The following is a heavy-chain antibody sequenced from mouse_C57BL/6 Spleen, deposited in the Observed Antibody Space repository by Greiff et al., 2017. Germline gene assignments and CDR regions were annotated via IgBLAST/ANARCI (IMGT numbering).Heavy chain of an antibody. Sequence: QVQLQQPGAELVKPGASVKLSCKASGYTFTSYWMHWVKQRPGQGLEWIGMIHPNSGSTNYNEKFKSKATLTVDKSSSTAYMQLSSLTSEDSAVYYCARKRYYYGSPYYAMDYWGQGTSVTVSS. V-gene: IGHV1-64*01. CDR2: IHPNSGST. D-gene: IGHD1-1*01. CDR1: GYTFTSYW. J-gene: IGHJ4*01. CDR3: ARKRYYYGSPYYAMDY.